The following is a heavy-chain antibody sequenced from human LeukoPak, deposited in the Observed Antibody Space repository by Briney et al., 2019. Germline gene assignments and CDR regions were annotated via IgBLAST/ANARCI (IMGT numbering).Heavy chain of an antibody. J-gene: IGHJ4*02. CDR1: GYTFTVYY. CDR3: ARYGTMVRGALDY. D-gene: IGHD3-10*01. Sequence: ASVTVSCKASGYTFTVYYMHWVRQAPGQGLEWMGWINPNSGGTNYAQKFQGRVTMTRDTAISTAYMELSRLRSDDTAVYYCARYGTMVRGALDYWGQGTLVTVSS. V-gene: IGHV1-2*02. CDR2: INPNSGGT.